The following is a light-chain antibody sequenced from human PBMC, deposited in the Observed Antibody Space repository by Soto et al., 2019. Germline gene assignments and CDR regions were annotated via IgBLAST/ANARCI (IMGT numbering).Light chain of an antibody. CDR1: SSDVGSYNR. CDR2: EVS. CDR3: TSYTSSSTFGV. Sequence: QSALTQPPSVSGSPGQSVTISCTGTSSDVGSYNRVSWYQQPPGTAPKLMIYEVSNRPSGVPDRFSESKSGNTASLTISGLQAEDEADYYCTSYTSSSTFGVFGGGTQLTVL. V-gene: IGLV2-18*02. J-gene: IGLJ2*01.